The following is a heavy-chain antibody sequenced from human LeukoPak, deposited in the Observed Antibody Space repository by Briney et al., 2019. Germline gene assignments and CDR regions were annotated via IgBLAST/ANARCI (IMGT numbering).Heavy chain of an antibody. CDR2: IREERGQE. D-gene: IGHD5-18*01. Sequence: GGSLRLSCAASGFTFSSAWMNWVRQAPGKGLEWVANIREERGQEYYVDSVKGRFTISKNSAKNSLYLQMNTLRVEDTAMYYCASLDTAKQPLANHWGQGTLVTVSS. CDR1: GFTFSSAW. CDR3: ASLDTAKQPLANH. J-gene: IGHJ5*02. V-gene: IGHV3-7*03.